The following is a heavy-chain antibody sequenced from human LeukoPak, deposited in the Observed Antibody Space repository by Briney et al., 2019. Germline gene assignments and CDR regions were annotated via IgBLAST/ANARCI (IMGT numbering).Heavy chain of an antibody. CDR1: GFTFSSNG. J-gene: IGHJ4*02. V-gene: IGHV3-21*01. Sequence: GGSLRLSCAASGFTFSSNGMNWVRQAPGKGLEWISSISSSSSYVYYADSVKGRFTISRDNAENSLYLQMDSLRVDDTAVYYCARTLPPQATAQFFDYWGQGTLVTVSS. CDR3: ARTLPPQATAQFFDY. CDR2: ISSSSSYV. D-gene: IGHD2-21*02.